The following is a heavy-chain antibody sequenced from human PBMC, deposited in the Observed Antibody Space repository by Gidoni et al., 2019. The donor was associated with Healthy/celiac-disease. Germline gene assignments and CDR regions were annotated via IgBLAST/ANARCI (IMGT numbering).Heavy chain of an antibody. CDR3: ARDRGDYGGTADAFDI. Sequence: LEWVSSISSSSSYIYYADSVKGRFTISRDNAKNSLYLQMNSLRAEDTAVYYCARDRGDYGGTADAFDIWGQGTMVTVSS. J-gene: IGHJ3*02. CDR2: ISSSSSYI. D-gene: IGHD4-17*01. V-gene: IGHV3-21*01.